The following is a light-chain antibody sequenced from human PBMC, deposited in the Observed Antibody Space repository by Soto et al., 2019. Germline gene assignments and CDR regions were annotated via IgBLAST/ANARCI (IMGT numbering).Light chain of an antibody. V-gene: IGKV1-5*03. CDR1: QTISSW. CDR2: KAS. J-gene: IGKJ1*01. Sequence: IRITQSPSSFSASTGDRGTITCRASQTISSWLAWYQQLTGKAPKLLIYKASTLKSGVPSRFRGRRSGTEFTLPISRLQTDDFETYYCQHYNSYSEAFGQGTKVDIK. CDR3: QHYNSYSEA.